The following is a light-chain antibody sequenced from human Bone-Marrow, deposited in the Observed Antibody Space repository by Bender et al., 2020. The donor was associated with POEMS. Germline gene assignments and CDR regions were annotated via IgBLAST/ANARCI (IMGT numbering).Light chain of an antibody. J-gene: IGLJ3*02. CDR1: NNL. Sequence: QSALTQPASMSASPGQSITISCTGANNLVSWYQQHPGKAPKLIIYDVTNRPSGVSNRFSGSKSGNTASLTISGLQAEDEADYYCTSYSDSASANWLFGGGTKLTVL. CDR3: TSYSDSASANWL. CDR2: DVT. V-gene: IGLV2-14*03.